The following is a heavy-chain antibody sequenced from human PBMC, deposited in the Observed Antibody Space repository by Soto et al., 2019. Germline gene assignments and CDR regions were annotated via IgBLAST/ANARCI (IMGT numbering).Heavy chain of an antibody. Sequence: CGPTLVNPRETLTLICTVSGFSVSDATMGVRWMRQPPGKALEWLANIFSNDEKAYSLTLMPRITISKDTSKSQVVLTVTNVDPVDTATYFCARSTTGGHRNTGFDPWGQGTLVTVSS. D-gene: IGHD1-1*01. CDR3: ARSTTGGHRNTGFDP. V-gene: IGHV2-26*01. CDR2: IFSNDEK. J-gene: IGHJ5*02. CDR1: GFSVSDATMG.